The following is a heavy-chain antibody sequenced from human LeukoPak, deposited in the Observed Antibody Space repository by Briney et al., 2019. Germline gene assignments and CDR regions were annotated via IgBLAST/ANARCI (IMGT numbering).Heavy chain of an antibody. CDR3: ARDDIVVVPAAIGRVFDY. J-gene: IGHJ4*02. V-gene: IGHV3-21*01. CDR1: GFTFSSYS. Sequence: GGSLRLSCAASGFTFSSYSMNWVRQAPGKGLEWVSSISSSSSYIYYADSVKGRFTISRDNAKNSLYLQMNSLRAEDTAVYYCARDDIVVVPAAIGRVFDYWGQGTLVTVSS. D-gene: IGHD2-2*01. CDR2: ISSSSSYI.